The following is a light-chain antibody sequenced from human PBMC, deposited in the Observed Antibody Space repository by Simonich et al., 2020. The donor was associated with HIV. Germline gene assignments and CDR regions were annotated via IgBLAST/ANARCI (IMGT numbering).Light chain of an antibody. V-gene: IGKV4-1*01. J-gene: IGKJ5*01. Sequence: DIVMTQSPDSLPVSLGERATINCKSSQSLLSNNKNFLAWFQHKPGQPPKMLIYWASTRESGVPDRLSGSGSGTDFTLTISSLQAEDVAVYYCQQYYAAPITFGQGTRLEI. CDR3: QQYYAAPIT. CDR1: QSLLSNNKNF. CDR2: WAS.